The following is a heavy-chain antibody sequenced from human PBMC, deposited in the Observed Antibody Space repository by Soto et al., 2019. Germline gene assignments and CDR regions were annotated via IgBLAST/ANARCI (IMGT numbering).Heavy chain of an antibody. CDR3: TRRGNLGATRSYEY. CDR2: ISGSGGST. V-gene: IGHV3-23*01. Sequence: EVQLLESGGGLVQPGGSLRLSCAASGFTFSSYAMSWVRQAPGKGLEWVSAISGSGGSTYYADSVKGRLTNSRDNSQNTLYLQMNSLRAEDTAVYYCTRRGNLGATRSYEYWGQGTLVTVFS. D-gene: IGHD1-26*01. CDR1: GFTFSSYA. J-gene: IGHJ4*02.